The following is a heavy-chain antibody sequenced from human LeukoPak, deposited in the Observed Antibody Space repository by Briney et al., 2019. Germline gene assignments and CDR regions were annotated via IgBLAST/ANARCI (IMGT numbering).Heavy chain of an antibody. CDR3: ARAGGPDYYYGMDV. CDR1: GYTFTGYY. D-gene: IGHD4-23*01. J-gene: IGHJ6*02. V-gene: IGHV1-2*02. CDR2: INPSSGGT. Sequence: GASVKVSCKASGYTFTGYYMHWVRQAPGQGLEWMGWINPSSGGTNYAQKFQGRVTMTRDTSISTAYMELSRLRSDDTAVYYCARAGGPDYYYGMDVWGQGTTVTVSS.